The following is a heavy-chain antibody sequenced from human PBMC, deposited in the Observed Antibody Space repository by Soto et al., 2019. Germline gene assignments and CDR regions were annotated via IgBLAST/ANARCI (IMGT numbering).Heavy chain of an antibody. D-gene: IGHD3-3*01. Sequence: QVQLQESGPGLVKPSETLSLTCTVSGGSISSYYCGWIRLPPGTGLAWIGYIYVSGSTNYNPSSKSRVSITVDTSTTQCSLKLSSVTAADTAVYYCARGVGVVIIDYCYYMDVWGKGTTVTVSS. CDR3: ARGVGVVIIDYCYYMDV. V-gene: IGHV4-59*01. CDR1: GGSISSYY. J-gene: IGHJ6*03. CDR2: IYVSGST.